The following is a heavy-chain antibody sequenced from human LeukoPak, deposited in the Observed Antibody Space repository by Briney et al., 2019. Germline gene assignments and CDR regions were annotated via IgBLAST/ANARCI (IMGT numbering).Heavy chain of an antibody. V-gene: IGHV4-59*12. CDR1: GGSISSSY. D-gene: IGHD1-26*01. Sequence: TSETLSLTCTVSGGSISSSYWSWIRQPPGKGLEWIGYIYYSGSTNYNPSLKSRVTISVDTSKNQFSLKLSSVTAADTAMYYCARLRSPGDFDYWGQGTLVTVSS. J-gene: IGHJ4*02. CDR3: ARLRSPGDFDY. CDR2: IYYSGST.